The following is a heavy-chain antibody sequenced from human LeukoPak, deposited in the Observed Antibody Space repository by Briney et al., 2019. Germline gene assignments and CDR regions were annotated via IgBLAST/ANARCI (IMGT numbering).Heavy chain of an antibody. Sequence: ASVKVSCKASGYTFAGYYMHWVRQAPGQGLEWMGRINPNSGGTNYAQKFQGRVTMTRDTSISTAYMELSRLRSDDTAVYYCATQGDTAKGSHSQYYYYYSMDVWGKGTTVTVSS. J-gene: IGHJ6*03. D-gene: IGHD5-18*01. V-gene: IGHV1-2*06. CDR1: GYTFAGYY. CDR3: ATQGDTAKGSHSQYYYYYSMDV. CDR2: INPNSGGT.